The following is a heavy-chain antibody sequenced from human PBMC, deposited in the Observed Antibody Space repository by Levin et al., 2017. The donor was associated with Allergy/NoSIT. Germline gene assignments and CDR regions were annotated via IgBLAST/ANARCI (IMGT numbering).Heavy chain of an antibody. D-gene: IGHD4-11*01. Sequence: QTLSLPCTFSGFSLSTSGMRMNWIRQPPGKALEWLARIDWDDDKFYSTSLKTRLTISKDTSKNQVVLTMINMEAVDTATYFCARSTPYTNYLDYWGQGTLVTVSS. V-gene: IGHV2-70*04. CDR1: GFSLSTSGMR. J-gene: IGHJ4*02. CDR2: IDWDDDK. CDR3: ARSTPYTNYLDY.